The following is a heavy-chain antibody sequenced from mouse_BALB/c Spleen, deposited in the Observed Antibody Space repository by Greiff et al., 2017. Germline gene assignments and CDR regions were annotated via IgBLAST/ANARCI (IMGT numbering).Heavy chain of an antibody. CDR2: ISSGSSTI. Sequence: EVQGVESGGGLVQPGGSRKLSCAASGFTFSSFGMHWVRQAPEKGLEWVAYISSGSSTIYYADTVKGRFTISRDNPKNTLFLQMTSLRSEDTAMYYCARRGLGDYFDYWGQGTTLTVSS. D-gene: IGHD4-1*01. V-gene: IGHV5-17*02. J-gene: IGHJ2*01. CDR1: GFTFSSFG. CDR3: ARRGLGDYFDY.